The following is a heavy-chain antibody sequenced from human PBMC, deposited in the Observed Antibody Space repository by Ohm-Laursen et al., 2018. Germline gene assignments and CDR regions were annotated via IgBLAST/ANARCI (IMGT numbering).Heavy chain of an antibody. D-gene: IGHD7-27*01. Sequence: ASVKVSCKASGYTFTTHYIHWVRQAPGQGLEWMGIINPSGGSTKYAQRIQGRVTMTRDTSTSTVYMELSSLRSEDTAVYYCARDLGLVGTNWGYCFNYWGQGTLVTVSS. CDR3: ARDLGLVGTNWGYCFNY. V-gene: IGHV1-46*01. J-gene: IGHJ4*02. CDR2: INPSGGST. CDR1: GYTFTTHY.